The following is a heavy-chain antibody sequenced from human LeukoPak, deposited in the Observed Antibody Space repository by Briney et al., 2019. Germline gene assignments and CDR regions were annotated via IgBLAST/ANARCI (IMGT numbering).Heavy chain of an antibody. CDR1: GGSFSGYY. CDR3: ARVNINNWHSCDY. D-gene: IGHD1-1*01. V-gene: IGHV4-34*01. J-gene: IGHJ4*02. Sequence: PSETLSLTCAVYGGSFSGYYWSWIRQPPGKGLEWIGEINHSGSTNYNPSLKSRVTISVDTSKNQFSLKLSSVTAADTAAYHCARVNINNWHSCDYWGQGTLVTVSS. CDR2: INHSGST.